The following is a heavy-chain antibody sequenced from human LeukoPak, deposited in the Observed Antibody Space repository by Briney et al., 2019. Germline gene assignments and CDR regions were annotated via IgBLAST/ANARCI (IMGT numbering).Heavy chain of an antibody. CDR3: ARDYYDSSGYYYVVYYFDY. V-gene: IGHV3-66*01. D-gene: IGHD3-22*01. CDR1: EFSVGSNY. CDR2: IYSGGST. J-gene: IGHJ4*02. Sequence: GGSLRLSCAASEFSVGSNYMTWVRQAPGKGLEWVSLIYSGGSTYYADSVKGRFTISRDNSKNTLYLQMNSLRAEDTAVYYCARDYYDSSGYYYVVYYFDYWGQGTLVTVSS.